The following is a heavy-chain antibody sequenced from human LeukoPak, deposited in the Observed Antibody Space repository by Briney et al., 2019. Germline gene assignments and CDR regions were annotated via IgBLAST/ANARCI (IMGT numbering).Heavy chain of an antibody. CDR1: GFSFDSYS. CDR2: ISSSGGFI. J-gene: IGHJ4*02. Sequence: GGSLRLSCAASGFSFDSYSMNWVRQAPGKGLEWVSSISSSGGFIYYADSAKARFTISRDNAKNSLYLQMNSLRAEDTAVYYCAREDGSGWFAYFDYWGQGTLVTVSS. V-gene: IGHV3-21*01. D-gene: IGHD6-19*01. CDR3: AREDGSGWFAYFDY.